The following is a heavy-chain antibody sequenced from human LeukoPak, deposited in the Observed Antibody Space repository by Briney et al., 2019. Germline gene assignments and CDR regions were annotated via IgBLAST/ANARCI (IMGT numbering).Heavy chain of an antibody. V-gene: IGHV5-51*01. D-gene: IGHD1-26*01. CDR2: IYPSDSDT. CDR3: ALRGSYYDVDY. J-gene: IGHJ4*02. CDR1: GYRFTIYW. Sequence: GESLKISCKGSGYRFTIYWIGWVRQMPGKGLEWMGVIYPSDSDTRYSPSFQGQVTISVDKSISAAYLQWSSLKASDTAIYYCALRGSYYDVDYWGQGTLVTVSS.